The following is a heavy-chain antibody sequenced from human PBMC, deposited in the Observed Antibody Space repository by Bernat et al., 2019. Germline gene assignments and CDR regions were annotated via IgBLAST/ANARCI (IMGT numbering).Heavy chain of an antibody. J-gene: IGHJ4*02. CDR2: VKSKDEGVTP. Sequence: EVKLVESGGGLGEPGGSLRLSCAASGFTFNSAWMMWVRQAPGRGREGGGRVKSKDEGVTPEYAAPVKGRFIISRDDSKKTFYLQMNSLKTDDTAVYYCTADVPDWNPLGFDYWGQGTLVTVSS. CDR1: GFTFNSAW. D-gene: IGHD1-1*01. CDR3: TADVPDWNPLGFDY. V-gene: IGHV3-15*01.